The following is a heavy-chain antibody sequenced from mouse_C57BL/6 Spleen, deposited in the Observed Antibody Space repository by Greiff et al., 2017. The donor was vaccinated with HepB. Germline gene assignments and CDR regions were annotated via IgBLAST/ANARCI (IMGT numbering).Heavy chain of an antibody. V-gene: IGHV1-76*01. CDR3: ARGGVPYAMDY. CDR2: IYPGSGNT. D-gene: IGHD2-14*01. Sequence: QVQLKESGAELVRPGASVKLSCKASGYTFTDYYINWVKQRPGQGLEWIARIYPGSGNTYYNEKFKGKATLTAEKSSSTAYMQLSSLTSEDSAVYFCARGGVPYAMDYWGQGTAVTVSS. CDR1: GYTFTDYY. J-gene: IGHJ4*01.